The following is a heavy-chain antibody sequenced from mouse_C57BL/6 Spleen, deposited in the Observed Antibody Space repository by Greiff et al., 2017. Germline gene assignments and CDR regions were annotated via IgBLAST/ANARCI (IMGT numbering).Heavy chain of an antibody. CDR2: ISSGSSTI. CDR3: ARIYYDYDRGYAMDY. V-gene: IGHV5-17*01. D-gene: IGHD2-4*01. CDR1: GFTFSDYG. Sequence: EVQGVESGGGLVKPGGSLKLSCAASGFTFSDYGMHWVSQAPEKGLEWVAYISSGSSTIYYADTVKGRFTISRDNAKNTLFLQMTSLSSEDTAMYYCARIYYDYDRGYAMDYWGQGTSVTVSS. J-gene: IGHJ4*01.